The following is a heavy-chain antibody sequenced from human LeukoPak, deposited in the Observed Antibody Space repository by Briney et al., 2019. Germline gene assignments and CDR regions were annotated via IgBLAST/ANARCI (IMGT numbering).Heavy chain of an antibody. D-gene: IGHD5-24*01. J-gene: IGHJ4*02. V-gene: IGHV4-61*05. Sequence: SETLSLTCTVSGGSISSSSYYWSWIRQPPGKGLEWIGYIYYSGSTNYNPSLKSRVTISVDTSKNQFSLELSSVTAADTAVYYCARSEGWLQYFYFDYWGQGTLVTVSS. CDR3: ARSEGWLQYFYFDY. CDR2: IYYSGST. CDR1: GGSISSSSYY.